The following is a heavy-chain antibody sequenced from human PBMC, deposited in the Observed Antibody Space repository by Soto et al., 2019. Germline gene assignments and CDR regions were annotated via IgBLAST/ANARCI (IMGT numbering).Heavy chain of an antibody. CDR2: IYYSGST. D-gene: IGHD3-3*01. J-gene: IGHJ5*02. V-gene: IGHV4-31*03. CDR1: GGSISSGGYY. CDR3: ARYLTIFGVVIIEGGWFDP. Sequence: PSETLSLTCTVSGGSISSGGYYWSWIRQHPGKGLEWIGYIYYSGSTYYNPSLKSRVTISVDTSKNQFSLKLSSVTAADTAVYYCARYLTIFGVVIIEGGWFDPWGQGTLVTVSS.